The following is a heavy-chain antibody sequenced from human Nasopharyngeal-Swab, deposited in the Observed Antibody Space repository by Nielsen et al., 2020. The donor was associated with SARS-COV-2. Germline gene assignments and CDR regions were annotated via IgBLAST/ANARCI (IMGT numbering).Heavy chain of an antibody. D-gene: IGHD5-18*01. Sequence: WIRQPPGKGLEWIGEINHSGSTNYKPSLKSRVTISVDTSKNQFSLKLSSVTAADTAVYYCARVVTWGYSYGYGGTHVDHGIYFDYWGQGTLVTVSS. CDR3: ARVVTWGYSYGYGGTHVDHGIYFDY. V-gene: IGHV4-34*01. J-gene: IGHJ4*02. CDR2: INHSGST.